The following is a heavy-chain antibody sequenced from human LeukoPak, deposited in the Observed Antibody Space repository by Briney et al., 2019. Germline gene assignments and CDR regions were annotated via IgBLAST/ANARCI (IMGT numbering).Heavy chain of an antibody. CDR3: ASRTGSYYPFDS. V-gene: IGHV5-51*01. Sequence: GESLKISCKGSGYSFSNYYIDWVRQMPGKGLEWMGVMYPGGSDIRYSPSFQGQVTISADKSIDTACLQWSSLKASDTAMYYCASRTGSYYPFDSWGQGTLVTVSS. CDR2: MYPGGSDI. D-gene: IGHD1-26*01. CDR1: GYSFSNYY. J-gene: IGHJ4*02.